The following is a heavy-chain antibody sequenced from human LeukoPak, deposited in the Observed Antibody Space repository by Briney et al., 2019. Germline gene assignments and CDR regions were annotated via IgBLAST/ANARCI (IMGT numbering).Heavy chain of an antibody. CDR3: ARPRSGSYSYYYYMDV. CDR2: IIPIFGTA. V-gene: IGHV1-69*01. Sequence: SVKVSCKASGGTFSSYAISWVRQAPGQGLEWMGGIIPIFGTANYAQKFQGRVTITADESTSTAYMELSSLRSEDTAVYYCARPRSGSYSYYYYMDVWGKGTTVTVSS. J-gene: IGHJ6*03. CDR1: GGTFSSYA. D-gene: IGHD1-26*01.